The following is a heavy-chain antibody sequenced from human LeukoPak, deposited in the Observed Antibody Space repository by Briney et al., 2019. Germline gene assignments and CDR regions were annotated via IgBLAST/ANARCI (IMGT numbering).Heavy chain of an antibody. CDR1: GYTFTSYD. J-gene: IGHJ3*02. V-gene: IGHV1-8*01. CDR3: AFSSSRDGYNYDPDAFDI. CDR2: MNPNSGNT. Sequence: GASVKVSCKASGYTFTSYDINWVRQATGPGLEWMGWMNPNSGNTGYAQKFQGRVTMTRNTSISTAYMELSSLRSEDTAVYYCAFSSSRDGYNYDPDAFDIWGQGTMVTVSS. D-gene: IGHD5-24*01.